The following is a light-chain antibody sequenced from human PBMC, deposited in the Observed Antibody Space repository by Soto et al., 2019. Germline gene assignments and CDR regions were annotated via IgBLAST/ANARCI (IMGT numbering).Light chain of an antibody. CDR3: QQYGSSIT. CDR1: QSVTRSY. V-gene: IGKV3-20*01. CDR2: GTS. Sequence: EIVLTQSPGTLSLSAGERATLSWRASQSVTRSYLAWYQQKPGQAPRLRIYGTSSRATGIPDRLSGSGSGTDFTLTISRLEPEDFAVFYCQQYGSSITFGQGTRLEIK. J-gene: IGKJ5*01.